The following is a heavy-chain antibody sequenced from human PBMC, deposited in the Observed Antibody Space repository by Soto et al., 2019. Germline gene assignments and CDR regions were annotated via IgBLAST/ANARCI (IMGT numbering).Heavy chain of an antibody. J-gene: IGHJ5*02. D-gene: IGHD2-15*01. Sequence: NPSETLSLTCTVSGGSISRYHWSWIRQPPGKGLEWIGYIHYSGSTNYNPSLKSRVTISVDTSKNQFSLKLSSVTAADTAVYYCAGWGGCSGGTCSRWFDPWGQGTLVTVSS. CDR2: IHYSGST. CDR3: AGWGGCSGGTCSRWFDP. CDR1: GGSISRYH. V-gene: IGHV4-59*01.